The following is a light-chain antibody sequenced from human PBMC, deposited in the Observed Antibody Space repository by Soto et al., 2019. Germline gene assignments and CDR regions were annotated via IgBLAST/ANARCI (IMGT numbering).Light chain of an antibody. CDR2: DAY. CDR3: QQRSNWPIT. Sequence: DIVWTQSPATLSLSPGERSTLSCRASQSVSSYLAWYQQKPGQAPRLLIYDAYNRATGITARFSGSGSGTDFTLTISSLEPEDFAVYYCQQRSNWPITFGQGTRLEIK. J-gene: IGKJ5*01. CDR1: QSVSSY. V-gene: IGKV3-11*01.